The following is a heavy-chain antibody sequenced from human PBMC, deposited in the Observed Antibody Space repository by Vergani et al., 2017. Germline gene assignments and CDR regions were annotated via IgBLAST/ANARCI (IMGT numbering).Heavy chain of an antibody. CDR3: TRDLPYYYDSSGYYTPFDY. V-gene: IGHV1-18*01. J-gene: IGHJ4*02. Sequence: QVPLVQSGAEVKKPGASVKVSCKASGYTFTSYGISWVRQAPGQGLEWMGWISAYNGNTNYAQKLQGRVTMTTDTSTSTAYMELRSLRSDDTAVYYCTRDLPYYYDSSGYYTPFDYWGQGTLVTVSS. CDR1: GYTFTSYG. D-gene: IGHD3-22*01. CDR2: ISAYNGNT.